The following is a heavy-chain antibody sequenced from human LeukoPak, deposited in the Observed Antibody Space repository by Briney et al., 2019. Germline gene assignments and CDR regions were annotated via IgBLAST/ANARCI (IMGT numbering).Heavy chain of an antibody. CDR3: ARADSYDSSGYVDY. V-gene: IGHV3-20*01. J-gene: IGHJ4*02. CDR1: GFTFDDYG. CDR2: INWNGGST. D-gene: IGHD3-22*01. Sequence: GGSLRLSCAASGFTFDDYGMSWVRHAPGKGLEWVSGINWNGGSTGYADSVKGRFTISRDNAKNSLYLQMNSLRAEDTALYHCARADSYDSSGYVDYWGQGTLVTVSS.